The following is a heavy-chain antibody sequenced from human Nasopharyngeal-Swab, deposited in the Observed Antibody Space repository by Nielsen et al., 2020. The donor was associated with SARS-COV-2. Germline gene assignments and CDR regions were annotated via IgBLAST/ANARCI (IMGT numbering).Heavy chain of an antibody. D-gene: IGHD2-2*01. CDR3: ARDCDTATCYRSAADT. Sequence: GGSLRLSCKASGFSVTSHGMHWVRQAPGKGLEWVARINRDGSGTNYADSVKGRFTISRDNAKNTLYLQMNTLSAEDTGVYYCARDCDTATCYRSAADTWGQGTLVTVSS. CDR1: GFSVTSHG. J-gene: IGHJ5*01. V-gene: IGHV3-74*01. CDR2: INRDGSGT.